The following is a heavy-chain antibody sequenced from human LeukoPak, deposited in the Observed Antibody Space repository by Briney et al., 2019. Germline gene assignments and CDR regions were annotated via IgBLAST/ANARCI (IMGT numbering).Heavy chain of an antibody. Sequence: SVKVSCKASGGTFSSYAISWVRQAPGQGLEWMGRIIPIFGTANYAQKFQGRVTITTDESTSTASMELSSLRSEDTAVYYCARGDFHDDYGDYPFDYWGQGTLVTVSS. CDR3: ARGDFHDDYGDYPFDY. D-gene: IGHD4-17*01. CDR1: GGTFSSYA. V-gene: IGHV1-69*05. CDR2: IIPIFGTA. J-gene: IGHJ4*02.